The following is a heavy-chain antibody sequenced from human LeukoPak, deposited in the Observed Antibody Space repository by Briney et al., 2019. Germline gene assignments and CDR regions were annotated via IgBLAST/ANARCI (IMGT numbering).Heavy chain of an antibody. CDR3: ARPYSSGWYGVFHI. CDR2: IYYSGST. J-gene: IGHJ3*02. CDR1: GGSISTYC. D-gene: IGHD6-19*01. Sequence: PSETLSLTCTVSGGSISTYCWSWIRQPPGKGLEWIGYIYYSGSTSYNPSLKSRVTISVDTSKNQFSLKLSSVTAADTAAYYCARPYSSGWYGVFHIWGQGTMVTVSS. V-gene: IGHV4-59*08.